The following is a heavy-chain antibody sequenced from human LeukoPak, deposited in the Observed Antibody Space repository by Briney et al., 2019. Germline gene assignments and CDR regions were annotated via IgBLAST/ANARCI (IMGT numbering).Heavy chain of an antibody. CDR2: INADNGNT. J-gene: IGHJ4*02. CDR3: TRWTYYYDSGSYSH. V-gene: IGHV1-3*01. D-gene: IGHD3-10*01. Sequence: ASVKVSCKASGGTFSSYAISWVRQAPGQRLEWMGWINADNGNTKYTQKFQDRVTITRDTSASTAYMELSSLRSEDTAVYYCTRWTYYYDSGSYSHWGQGTLVTVSS. CDR1: GGTFSSYA.